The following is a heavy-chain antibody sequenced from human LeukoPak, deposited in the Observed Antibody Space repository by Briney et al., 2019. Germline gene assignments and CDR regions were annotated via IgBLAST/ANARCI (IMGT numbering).Heavy chain of an antibody. CDR2: ISGSGGST. D-gene: IGHD4-11*01. V-gene: IGHV3-23*01. CDR1: GFTFSSYS. Sequence: TGGSLRLSCAASGFTFSSYSMNWVRQAPGKGLEWVSAISGSGGSTYYADSVKGRFTISRDNSKNTLYLQMNSLRAEDTAVYYCAKDRANDYSNYGGSYYFDYWGQGTLVTVSS. CDR3: AKDRANDYSNYGGSYYFDY. J-gene: IGHJ4*02.